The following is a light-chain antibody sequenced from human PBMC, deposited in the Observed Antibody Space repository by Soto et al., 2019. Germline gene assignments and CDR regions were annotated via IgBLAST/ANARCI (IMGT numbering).Light chain of an antibody. CDR1: QSVSNRY. CDR2: DAS. Sequence: TALTPSPGPLSLSPGERATLACMASQSVSNRYLAWYQQKPGQAPRLLIYDASNRATGTPARFSGSGSGTDFTLTISSLEPEDFAVYYCQQRSNWLTFGGGTKVDI. V-gene: IGKV3-11*01. CDR3: QQRSNWLT. J-gene: IGKJ4*01.